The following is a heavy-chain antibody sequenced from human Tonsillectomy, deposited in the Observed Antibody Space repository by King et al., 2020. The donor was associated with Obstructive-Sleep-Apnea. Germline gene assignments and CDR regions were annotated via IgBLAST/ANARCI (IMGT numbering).Heavy chain of an antibody. V-gene: IGHV4-31*03. J-gene: IGHJ4*02. CDR1: GGSISSVGYY. Sequence: QLQESGPGLVKPSQTLSLTCTVSGGSISSVGYYWSWIRQHPGKGLEWIGYIYYSGSTYYNPSLKSRVTISVDTSKNQFSLKLSSVTAADTAVYYCARDYDYVWGSYRLNYFDYWGQGTLVTVSS. CDR2: IYYSGST. CDR3: ARDYDYVWGSYRLNYFDY. D-gene: IGHD3-16*02.